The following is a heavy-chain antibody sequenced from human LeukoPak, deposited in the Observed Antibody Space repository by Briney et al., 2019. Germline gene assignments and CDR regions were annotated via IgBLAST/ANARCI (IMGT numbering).Heavy chain of an antibody. V-gene: IGHV1-69*04. CDR3: ARNGGLLNSLDY. D-gene: IGHD4-23*01. J-gene: IGHJ4*02. CDR2: IIPILGIA. CDR1: GGTFSSYA. Sequence: ASVKVSCKASGGTFSSYAISWVRQAPGQGLEWMGRIIPILGIANYAQKFQGRVTITADKSTSTAYMELSSLRSEDTAVYYCARNGGLLNSLDYWGQGTLVTVSS.